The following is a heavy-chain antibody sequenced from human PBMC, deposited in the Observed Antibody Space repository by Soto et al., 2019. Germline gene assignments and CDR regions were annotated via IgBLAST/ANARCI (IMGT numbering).Heavy chain of an antibody. CDR3: ARVSATGWYVNGRDYFDY. J-gene: IGHJ4*02. V-gene: IGHV3-11*01. Sequence: GSLRLSCAASGFTFSNYYMSWIRQAPGRGLECVSYISSRGVTIYFADSVKGRFTISRDNAKNSLYLQMNNLRAEDTAVYYCARVSATGWYVNGRDYFDYWGQGTLVTVSS. CDR2: ISSRGVTI. D-gene: IGHD6-19*01. CDR1: GFTFSNYY.